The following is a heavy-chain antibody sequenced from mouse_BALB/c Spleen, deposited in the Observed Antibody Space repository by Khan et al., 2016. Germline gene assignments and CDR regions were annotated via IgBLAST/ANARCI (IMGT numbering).Heavy chain of an antibody. V-gene: IGHV2-6-7*01. D-gene: IGHD1-1*02. CDR3: ARVWGDY. Sequence: QVQLKESGPGLVAPSQSLSITCTVSGFSLTGYGVNWVRQPPGKGLEWLGMIWGDGSTDYNSVLKSSLSISKDNSKSQVILKMNSLQTDDTARYYCARVWGDYWGQGTSVTVSS. CDR2: IWGDGST. J-gene: IGHJ4*01. CDR1: GFSLTGYG.